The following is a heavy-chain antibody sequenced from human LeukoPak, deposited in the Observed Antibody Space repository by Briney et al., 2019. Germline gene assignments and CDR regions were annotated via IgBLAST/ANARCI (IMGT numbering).Heavy chain of an antibody. V-gene: IGHV1-46*01. J-gene: IGHJ4*02. D-gene: IGHD3-9*01. Sequence: ASVKVSCKASGYTFTSYYMHWVRQAPGQGLEWMGIINPSGGSTSYAQKFQGRVTMTRDTSTSTVYMELSSLRSEDTAVYYCASPGSSLTGGPIWGQGSLVTVSA. CDR3: ASPGSSLTGGPI. CDR1: GYTFTSYY. CDR2: INPSGGST.